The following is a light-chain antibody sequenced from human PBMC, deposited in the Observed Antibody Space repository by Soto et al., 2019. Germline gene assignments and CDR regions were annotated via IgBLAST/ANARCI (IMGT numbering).Light chain of an antibody. CDR1: QTLLHSSGYYY. J-gene: IGKJ3*01. CDR2: LGS. V-gene: IGKV2-28*01. CDR3: MQALQTPVT. Sequence: DIVMTQSPLSLPVTPGEPASISCRSSQTLLHSSGYYYLDWYLQKPGQSPQLLIYLGSSRASGVPDRFSGSGSGTDFTLKISRVEAEDVGVYYCMQALQTPVTFGPVTKVDI.